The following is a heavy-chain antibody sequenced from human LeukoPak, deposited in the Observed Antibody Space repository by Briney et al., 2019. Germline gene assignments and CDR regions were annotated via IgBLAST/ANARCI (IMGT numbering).Heavy chain of an antibody. V-gene: IGHV4-39*07. D-gene: IGHD6-19*01. CDR1: GGSISSSSYY. Sequence: SETLSLTCTVSGGSISSSSYYWGWIRQPPGKGLEWIGSIYYSGSTYYNPSLKSRVTISVDQSKNQFSLKLSSVTAADTAVYYCASRGISVAGSLVDYWGQGILVTVSS. CDR3: ASRGISVAGSLVDY. CDR2: IYYSGST. J-gene: IGHJ4*02.